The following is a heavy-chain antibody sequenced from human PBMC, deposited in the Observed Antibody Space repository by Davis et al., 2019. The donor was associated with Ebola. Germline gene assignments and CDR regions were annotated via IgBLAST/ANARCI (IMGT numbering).Heavy chain of an antibody. D-gene: IGHD3-16*01. CDR1: GFTFSSYG. CDR3: ARDWDYVWYYYYGMDV. Sequence: PGGSLRLSCAASGFTFSSYGMHWVRQAPGKGLEWVAVIWYDGSNKYYADSVKGRFTISRDNSKNTLYLQMNSLRAEDTAVYYCARDWDYVWYYYYGMDVWGQGTTVTVSS. J-gene: IGHJ6*02. V-gene: IGHV3-33*01. CDR2: IWYDGSNK.